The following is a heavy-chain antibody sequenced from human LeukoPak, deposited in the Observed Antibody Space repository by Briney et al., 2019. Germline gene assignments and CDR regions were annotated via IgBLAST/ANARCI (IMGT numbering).Heavy chain of an antibody. CDR1: GGSISSYY. CDR3: ARKIEMAGKAGFDY. Sequence: ASETLSLTCTVSGGSISSYYWTWIRQPAGKGLEWIGRIYTTGSTNYNPSLNSRVTMSVDTSKNQFSLKLSSVTAADTAVYYCARKIEMAGKAGFDYWGQGTLVTVSS. J-gene: IGHJ4*02. V-gene: IGHV4-4*07. CDR2: IYTTGST. D-gene: IGHD6-19*01.